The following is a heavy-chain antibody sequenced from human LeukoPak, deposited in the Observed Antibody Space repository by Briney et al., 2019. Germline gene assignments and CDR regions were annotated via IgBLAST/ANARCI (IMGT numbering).Heavy chain of an antibody. Sequence: GASVKVSCKMSGHRLGESVIHWVRQPPGKRLEWMGGFDPYDAETIYAQKFQGRVTMTEDTSTDTAYMELITLTSEDTAVYYCTTVLGKWELVKSQFHLDYWGQGTLVTVSS. CDR3: TTVLGKWELVKSQFHLDY. CDR2: FDPYDAET. D-gene: IGHD1-26*01. J-gene: IGHJ4*02. CDR1: GHRLGESV. V-gene: IGHV1-24*01.